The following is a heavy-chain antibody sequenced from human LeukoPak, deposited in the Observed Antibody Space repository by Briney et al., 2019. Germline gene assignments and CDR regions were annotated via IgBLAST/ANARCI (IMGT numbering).Heavy chain of an antibody. D-gene: IGHD3-10*01. Sequence: SETLSLTCTVSGGSISSYYWSWIRQPPGKGLEWIGYIYYSGSTNYDPSLKSRVTISVDTSKNQFSLKLSSVTAADTAVYYCARVSSGNFDYWGQGTLVTVSS. J-gene: IGHJ4*02. V-gene: IGHV4-59*01. CDR1: GGSISSYY. CDR2: IYYSGST. CDR3: ARVSSGNFDY.